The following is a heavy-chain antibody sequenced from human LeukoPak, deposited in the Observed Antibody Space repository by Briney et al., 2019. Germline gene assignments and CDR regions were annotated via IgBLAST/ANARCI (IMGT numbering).Heavy chain of an antibody. J-gene: IGHJ4*02. CDR2: INPSFNPGVDVT. V-gene: IGHV1-46*01. CDR3: ARPLRYFDWLLSQ. D-gene: IGHD3-9*01. Sequence: ASVKVSCKASGYTFSSYHIHWVRQAPGQGLEWMGRINPSFNPGVDVTTYAQKFQGRVTLTRDTSTNTVYMELSSLRSEDTAVYYCARPLRYFDWLLSQWGQGTLVTVSS. CDR1: GYTFSSYH.